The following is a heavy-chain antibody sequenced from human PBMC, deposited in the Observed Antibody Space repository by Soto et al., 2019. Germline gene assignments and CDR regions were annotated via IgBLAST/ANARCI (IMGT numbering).Heavy chain of an antibody. CDR2: ISYDGSNK. CDR3: ARDVRGVRGVIRWFDP. D-gene: IGHD3-10*01. J-gene: IGHJ5*02. V-gene: IGHV3-30-3*01. Sequence: VQLVESGGGVVQPGRSLRLSCAASGFTFSSYAMHWVRQAPGKGLEWVAVISYDGSNKYYADSVKGRFTISRDNSKNTLYLQMNSLRAEDTAVYYCARDVRGVRGVIRWFDPWGQGTLVTVSS. CDR1: GFTFSSYA.